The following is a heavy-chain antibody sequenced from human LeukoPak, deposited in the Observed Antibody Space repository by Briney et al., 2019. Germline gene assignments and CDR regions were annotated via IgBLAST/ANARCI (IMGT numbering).Heavy chain of an antibody. J-gene: IGHJ3*02. CDR3: AKDSVVGAPHVFDI. Sequence: GGSLRLSCAASGFTFSTYAMSWVRQAPGKGLEWVAAISGGIMINTYYTDSVKGRFTISRDNSKNTLYLQMNSLRDDDTAVYYCAKDSVVGAPHVFDIWGQGRMVTVSS. CDR2: ISGGIMINT. CDR1: GFTFSTYA. D-gene: IGHD3-10*01. V-gene: IGHV3-23*01.